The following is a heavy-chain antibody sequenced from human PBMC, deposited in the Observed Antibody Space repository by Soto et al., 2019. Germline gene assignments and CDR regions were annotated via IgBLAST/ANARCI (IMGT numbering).Heavy chain of an antibody. V-gene: IGHV4-39*02. Sequence: SETLSLTCTVSGGSISSSIYYWGWIRQPPGKGLEWIGSIYYSGSTYYNPSLKSRVTISVDTSKNQFSLKLSSVTAADTAVYYCAREGYCSSTSCYAFDPWGQGTLVTVSS. D-gene: IGHD2-2*01. CDR3: AREGYCSSTSCYAFDP. CDR2: IYYSGST. J-gene: IGHJ5*02. CDR1: GGSISSSIYY.